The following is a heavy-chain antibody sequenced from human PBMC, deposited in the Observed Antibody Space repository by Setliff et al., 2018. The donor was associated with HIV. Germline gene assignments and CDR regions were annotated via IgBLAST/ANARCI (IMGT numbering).Heavy chain of an antibody. J-gene: IGHJ4*02. V-gene: IGHV1-18*01. Sequence: ASVKVSCKASGGTFSSYAINWVRQAPGQGLEWMGWISAYNGNTNYAQNLQGKVIMTTDTSTSTAYMEVRSLTSDDTAVYFCARAPRGDFWSGKDYFDYWGQGTLVTVSS. CDR1: GGTFSSYA. D-gene: IGHD3-3*01. CDR3: ARAPRGDFWSGKDYFDY. CDR2: ISAYNGNT.